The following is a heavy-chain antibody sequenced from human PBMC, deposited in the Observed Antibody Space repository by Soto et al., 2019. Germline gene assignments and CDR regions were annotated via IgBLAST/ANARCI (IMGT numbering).Heavy chain of an antibody. V-gene: IGHV1-69*13. Sequence: ASVQVACKTSVSGFRICAIIWVRQAPGQRPEWMGGIIPICGTANYAQKSRGRVAITPDEPTSTAYMELRSRRCEETTGHYCARGYHHPHPRNDYYYGMDDWGQGTTVTVS. J-gene: IGHJ6*02. CDR1: VSGFRICA. CDR3: ARGYHHPHPRNDYYYGMDD. CDR2: IIPICGTA. D-gene: IGHD3-16*02.